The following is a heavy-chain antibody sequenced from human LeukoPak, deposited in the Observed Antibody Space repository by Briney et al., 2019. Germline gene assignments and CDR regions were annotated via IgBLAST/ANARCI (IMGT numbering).Heavy chain of an antibody. CDR2: IYYSGST. V-gene: IGHV4-39*02. CDR3: ARVCDSGDRNDAFDM. J-gene: IGHJ3*02. D-gene: IGHD4-17*01. Sequence: SETLSLTCTVSGGSISSSSYYWGWIRQPPGKGLEWIGSIYYSGSTYYNPSLKSRVTISLDTSKNHFSLKLHSVTAADMAVYYCARVCDSGDRNDAFDMWGQGTMVTVSS. CDR1: GGSISSSSYY.